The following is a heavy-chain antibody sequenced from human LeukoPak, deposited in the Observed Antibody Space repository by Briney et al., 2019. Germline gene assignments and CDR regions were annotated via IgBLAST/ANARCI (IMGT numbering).Heavy chain of an antibody. CDR3: AKDVAPDSGWDLDY. D-gene: IGHD6-19*01. Sequence: GGSLRLSCAVSGLTFSTYSMTWVRQGPGKGLEWVSSIYSSGAKIFYADSVKGRFTISRDNSKNMLYLQMNSLRVEDTAVYYCAKDVAPDSGWDLDYWGQGTLVTVSS. CDR1: GLTFSTYS. J-gene: IGHJ4*02. V-gene: IGHV3-23*01. CDR2: IYSSGAKI.